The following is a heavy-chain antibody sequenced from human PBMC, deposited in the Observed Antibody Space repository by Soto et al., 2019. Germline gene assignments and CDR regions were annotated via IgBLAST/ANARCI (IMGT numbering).Heavy chain of an antibody. CDR1: GGSISSGGYY. J-gene: IGHJ3*02. V-gene: IGHV4-31*03. Sequence: QVQLQESGPGLVKPSQTLSLTCTVSGGSISSGGYYWSWIRQHPGKGLEWIGYIYYSGSTYYNPYFKSRVTISVETSKNQLSLKLSSVTAADTAVYYCARDEQQLTQGDAFDIWGQGTMVTVSS. D-gene: IGHD6-13*01. CDR3: ARDEQQLTQGDAFDI. CDR2: IYYSGST.